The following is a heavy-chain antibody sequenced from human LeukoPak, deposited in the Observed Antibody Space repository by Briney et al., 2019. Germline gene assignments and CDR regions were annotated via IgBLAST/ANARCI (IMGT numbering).Heavy chain of an antibody. D-gene: IGHD2-15*01. Sequence: GASVKVSCKASGYTFSNFGISWVRQAPGQGLEWMGWISGYNDDTHSAQKFQGRVTMTTDTSTNTAYMDLRSLRSDDTAMYYCAKDFYNSGGRWYDCFDIWCQGTMVTVSS. V-gene: IGHV1-18*01. CDR2: ISGYNDDT. J-gene: IGHJ3*02. CDR3: AKDFYNSGGRWYDCFDI. CDR1: GYTFSNFG.